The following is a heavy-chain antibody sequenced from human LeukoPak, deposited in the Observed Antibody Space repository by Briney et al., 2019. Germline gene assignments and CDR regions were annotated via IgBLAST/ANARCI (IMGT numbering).Heavy chain of an antibody. Sequence: PGGSLRLSCAASGFTFSSFAMTWVRQAPGKGLEWVSATSGSGGSTYYADSVKGRFTISRDNSKNTLYLLMGSLRPEDTAIYYCAKHFDSSGRPGAGFDHWGQGTLVTVSS. D-gene: IGHD3-22*01. CDR1: GFTFSSFA. J-gene: IGHJ4*02. V-gene: IGHV3-23*01. CDR3: AKHFDSSGRPGAGFDH. CDR2: TSGSGGST.